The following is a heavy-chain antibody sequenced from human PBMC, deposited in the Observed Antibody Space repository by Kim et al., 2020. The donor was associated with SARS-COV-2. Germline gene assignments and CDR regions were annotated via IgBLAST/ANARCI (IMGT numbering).Heavy chain of an antibody. D-gene: IGHD3-10*01. CDR1: GFTFSSYA. Sequence: GGSLRLSCAASGFTFSSYAMSWVRQAPGKGLEWVSAISGSGGSTYYADSVKGRFTISRDNSKNTLYLQMNSLRAEDTAVYYCAKGAFSYGSGPYNWFDPWGQGTLVTVSS. V-gene: IGHV3-23*01. CDR2: ISGSGGST. CDR3: AKGAFSYGSGPYNWFDP. J-gene: IGHJ5*02.